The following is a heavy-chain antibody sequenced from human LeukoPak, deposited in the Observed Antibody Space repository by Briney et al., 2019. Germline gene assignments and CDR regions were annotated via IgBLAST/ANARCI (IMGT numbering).Heavy chain of an antibody. D-gene: IGHD2-2*01. V-gene: IGHV1-69*04. J-gene: IGHJ6*02. CDR2: IIPILGIA. Sequence: VASVKVSCKASGGTFSSYAISWVRQAPGQGLEWMGRIIPILGIANYAQKFQGRVTITADKSTSTAYMELSSLRSEDTAVYYCARDECSSTSCFRDYYYGMDVWGQGTTVTVSS. CDR3: ARDECSSTSCFRDYYYGMDV. CDR1: GGTFSSYA.